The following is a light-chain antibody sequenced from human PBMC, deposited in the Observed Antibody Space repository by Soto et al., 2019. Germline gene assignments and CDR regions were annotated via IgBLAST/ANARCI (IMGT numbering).Light chain of an antibody. CDR3: QQYGSSPRT. Sequence: EIVLTQSPGTLSLSPGERATLSCRASQSVSSSYLAWYQQKPGQAPRLLIYGASSWATGIPDRFSGSGSGTDFTLTISRLEPEDFAVYYCQQYGSSPRTFGQGTTVEIK. CDR1: QSVSSSY. CDR2: GAS. V-gene: IGKV3-20*01. J-gene: IGKJ1*01.